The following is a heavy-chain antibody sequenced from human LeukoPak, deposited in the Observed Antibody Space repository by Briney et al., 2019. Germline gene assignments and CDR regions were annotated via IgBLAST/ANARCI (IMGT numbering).Heavy chain of an antibody. Sequence: GGSLRLSCAAPGFTFSNAWMSWVRQAPGKGLEWVGRIKSKTDGGTTDYAAPVKGRFTISRDDSKNTLYLQMNSLKTEDTAVYYCTTRGGNSDLLAFDIWGQGTMVTVSS. V-gene: IGHV3-15*01. D-gene: IGHD4-23*01. CDR1: GFTFSNAW. J-gene: IGHJ3*02. CDR3: TTRGGNSDLLAFDI. CDR2: IKSKTDGGTT.